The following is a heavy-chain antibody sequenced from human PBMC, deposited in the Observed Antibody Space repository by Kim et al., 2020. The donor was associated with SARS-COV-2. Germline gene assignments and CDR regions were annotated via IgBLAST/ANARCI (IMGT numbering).Heavy chain of an antibody. CDR1: GASISISNNC. CDR3: ARRIRGRPPDI. V-gene: IGHV4-39*01. Sequence: SETLSLTCTVSGASISISNNCWAWIRQPPGKGLEWLGNVCYRGATNYYPSLESRATISADTSKNQFSLNLTSVTAADTAVYYCARRIRGRPPDIWGQGTL. D-gene: IGHD3-16*01. J-gene: IGHJ4*02. CDR2: VCYRGAT.